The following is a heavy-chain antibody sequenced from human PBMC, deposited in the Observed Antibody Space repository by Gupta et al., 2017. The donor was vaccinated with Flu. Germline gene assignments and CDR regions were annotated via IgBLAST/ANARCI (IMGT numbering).Heavy chain of an antibody. V-gene: IGHV4-59*01. CDR2: IYNTGST. Sequence: QVQLQESGPGLVRPSETLSLTCPVSGDSIGRAYWSWVRQPPGKGPEWVAYIYNTGSTNYNPSLKSRLSISVDTAKNQFSLRLNSVTAADTAIYYCARGPPFDYWGQVTLVTVSS. J-gene: IGHJ4*02. CDR1: GDSIGRAY. CDR3: ARGPPFDY.